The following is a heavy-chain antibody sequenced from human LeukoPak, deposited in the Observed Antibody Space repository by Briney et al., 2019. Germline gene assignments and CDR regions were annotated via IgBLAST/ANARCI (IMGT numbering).Heavy chain of an antibody. D-gene: IGHD6-13*01. V-gene: IGHV1-24*01. J-gene: IGHJ5*02. CDR1: GYTLTELS. CDR2: FDPEDGET. CDR3: ATEGIAAAGTWESAHWFDP. Sequence: ASVKVSCKVSGYTLTELSMHWVRQAPGKGLEWMGGFDPEDGETIYAQKFQGRVTMTEDTSTDTAYMELSSLRSEDTAVYYCATEGIAAAGTWESAHWFDPWGQGTLVTVSS.